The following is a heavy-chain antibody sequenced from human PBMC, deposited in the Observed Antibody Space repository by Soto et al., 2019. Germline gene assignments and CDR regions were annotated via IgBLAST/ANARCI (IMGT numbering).Heavy chain of an antibody. D-gene: IGHD6-19*01. CDR3: AKRLDYNSGWYNLLD. V-gene: IGHV3-23*01. CDR1: GFSFSSYA. Sequence: GGSLRLSCAASGFSFSSYAMSWVRQAPGKGLEWVSTISAGGGTTYYADSVKGRFTISRDSSKNTLYLQMNSLRAEDTAVYYCAKRLDYNSGWYNLLDWGQGTLVTVSS. J-gene: IGHJ4*02. CDR2: ISAGGGTT.